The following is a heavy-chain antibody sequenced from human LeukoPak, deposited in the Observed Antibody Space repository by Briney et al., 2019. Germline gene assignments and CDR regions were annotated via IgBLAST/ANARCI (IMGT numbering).Heavy chain of an antibody. CDR1: GGSINTYY. CDR2: IHSSGST. CDR3: ARDNDFFDY. Sequence: SETLSLTCSVSGGSINTYYWSCIRQPAGKGLEWIGRIHSSGSTHYNPSLKSRVTMSLDTYKNQFSLKLTSVTAADTAVYYCARDNDFFDYWGQGTLVTVSS. J-gene: IGHJ4*02. V-gene: IGHV4-4*07.